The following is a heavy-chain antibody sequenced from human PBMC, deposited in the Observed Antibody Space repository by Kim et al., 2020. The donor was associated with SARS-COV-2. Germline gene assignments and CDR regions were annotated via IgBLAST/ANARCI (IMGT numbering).Heavy chain of an antibody. Sequence: GGSLRLSCAASGFTFSDYYMTWIRQAPGKGLEWVSYISSSGNTIYYADSVKGRFTISRDNAKNSLYLQMNSLRAEDTAVYYCARGTSYDILTGYNWNFDLWGRGTLVTVSS. CDR1: GFTFSDYY. J-gene: IGHJ2*01. V-gene: IGHV3-11*01. D-gene: IGHD3-9*01. CDR3: ARGTSYDILTGYNWNFDL. CDR2: ISSSGNTI.